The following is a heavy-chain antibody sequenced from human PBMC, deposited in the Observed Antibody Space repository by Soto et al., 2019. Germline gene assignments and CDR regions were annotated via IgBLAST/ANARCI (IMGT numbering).Heavy chain of an antibody. CDR3: ARLCSSNRWDWFDP. CDR2: INHSGST. J-gene: IGHJ5*02. Sequence: SETLSLTCAVYGGSFSGYYWSWIRQPPGKGLEWIGEINHSGSTNYNPSLKSRVTISVDTSKNQFSLKLSSVTAADTAVYYCARLCSSNRWDWFDPWGQGTLVTVSS. CDR1: GGSFSGYY. V-gene: IGHV4-34*01. D-gene: IGHD2-2*01.